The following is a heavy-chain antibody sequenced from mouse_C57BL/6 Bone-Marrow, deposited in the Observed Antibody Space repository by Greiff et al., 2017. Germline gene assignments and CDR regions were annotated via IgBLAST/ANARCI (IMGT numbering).Heavy chain of an antibody. CDR2: IDPENGDT. J-gene: IGHJ2*01. V-gene: IGHV14-4*01. Sequence: VQLQQSGAELVRPGASVKLSCTASGFNIKDDYMHWVKQRPEQGLEWIGWIDPENGDTEYASKFQGKATITADTSSITAYLQLSSLTSEDTAVYYCLTTVVADYWGQGTTLTVSS. D-gene: IGHD1-1*01. CDR1: GFNIKDDY. CDR3: LTTVVADY.